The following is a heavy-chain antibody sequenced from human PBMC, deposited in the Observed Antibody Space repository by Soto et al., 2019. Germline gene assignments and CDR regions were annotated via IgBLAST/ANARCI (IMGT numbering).Heavy chain of an antibody. V-gene: IGHV3-74*01. D-gene: IGHD5-18*01. CDR1: GFTFSSYW. CDR2: INSDGSST. CDR3: ARGTTDTAMALAPEFYYYGMDV. Sequence: EVQLVESGGGLVQPGGSLRLSCAASGFTFSSYWMHWVRQAPGKGLVWVSRINSDGSSTSYADSVKGRFTISRDNAKNTLYLQMNSLRAEDTAVYYCARGTTDTAMALAPEFYYYGMDVWGQGTTVTVSS. J-gene: IGHJ6*02.